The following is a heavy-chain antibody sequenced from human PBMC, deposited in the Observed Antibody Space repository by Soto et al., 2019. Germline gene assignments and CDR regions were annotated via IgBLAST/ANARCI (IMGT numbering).Heavy chain of an antibody. CDR3: AKGGGKVATPFDP. Sequence: PSETLSLTCTVSGGSISSSRYYWGWIRQPPGKGLEWIANIFYSGSTYYNPSLKSRVTVSVDTSKNQFSLRAGDTAAYYCAKGGGKVATPFDPWGQGTLVTVSS. V-gene: IGHV4-39*01. CDR2: IFYSGST. CDR1: GGSISSSRYY. D-gene: IGHD5-12*01. J-gene: IGHJ5*02.